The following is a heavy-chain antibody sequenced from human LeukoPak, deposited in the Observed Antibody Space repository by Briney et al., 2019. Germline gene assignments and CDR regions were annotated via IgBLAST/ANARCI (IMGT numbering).Heavy chain of an antibody. V-gene: IGHV3-7*03. J-gene: IGHJ4*02. CDR1: GFTFSSYW. CDR3: ARSQSSAYYFDY. Sequence: SGGSLRLSCAASGFTFSSYWMSWVRQAPGKGLEWVANIKQDGSEKYYVDSVKGRFTISRDNAKNSLYLQMDSLRAEDTALYYCARSQSSAYYFDYWGQGTLVTVS. D-gene: IGHD3-22*01. CDR2: IKQDGSEK.